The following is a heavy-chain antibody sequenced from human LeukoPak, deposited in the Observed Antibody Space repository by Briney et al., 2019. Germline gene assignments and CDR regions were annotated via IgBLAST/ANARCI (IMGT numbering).Heavy chain of an antibody. D-gene: IGHD2-8*02. Sequence: GGSLRLSCTASGFAFSDYWMSWVRQAPEKGLEWLANINQDGSQTSYADSVKGRFTISRDNAKNSLYLQMNSLRVEDTAVYYCARDHTGVQHWGQGTLVTVSS. V-gene: IGHV3-7*03. CDR2: INQDGSQT. CDR3: ARDHTGVQH. J-gene: IGHJ1*01. CDR1: GFAFSDYW.